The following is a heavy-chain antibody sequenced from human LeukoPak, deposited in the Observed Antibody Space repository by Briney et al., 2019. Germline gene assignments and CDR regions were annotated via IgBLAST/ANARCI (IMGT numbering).Heavy chain of an antibody. CDR2: IYYSGTA. CDR1: GGSISSGSYY. D-gene: IGHD4-17*01. Sequence: SETLSLTCTVSGGSISSGSYYWSWIRQPPGKGLEWIGSIYYSGTAYYNPSLKSRVTISVDTSKNQFSLKLSSVTAADTAVYYCARLGMTTVTAYYWFDPWGQGTLVTVSS. CDR3: ARLGMTTVTAYYWFDP. V-gene: IGHV4-39*01. J-gene: IGHJ5*02.